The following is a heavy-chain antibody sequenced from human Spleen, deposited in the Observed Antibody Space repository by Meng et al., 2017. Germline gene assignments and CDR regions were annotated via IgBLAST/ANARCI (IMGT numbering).Heavy chain of an antibody. Sequence: VQSGAEVKKPGASVKISCSASGYTFTNYAVSWVRQAPGQRLEWMGWIGGYRGDTNFAQKFQGRVTLTIETSTSTASMELRSLRSDDTAVYYCARGARSSLPDYWGQGTLVTVSS. CDR2: IGGYRGDT. V-gene: IGHV1-18*01. CDR1: GYTFTNYA. J-gene: IGHJ4*02. CDR3: ARGARSSLPDY. D-gene: IGHD2-2*01.